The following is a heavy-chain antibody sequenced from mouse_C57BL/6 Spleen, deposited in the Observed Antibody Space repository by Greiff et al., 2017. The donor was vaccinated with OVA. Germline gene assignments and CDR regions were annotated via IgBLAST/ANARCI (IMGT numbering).Heavy chain of an antibody. V-gene: IGHV5-17*01. CDR1: GFTFSDYG. CDR3: ARGAVVAHYYAMDY. CDR2: ISSGSSTI. Sequence: EVTVVESGGGLVKPGGSLKLSCAASGFTFSDYGMHWVRQAPEKGLEWVAYISSGSSTISYADTVKGRFTISRDNAKNTLFLQMTSLRSEDTAMDYCARGAVVAHYYAMDYWGQGTSVTVSS. J-gene: IGHJ4*01. D-gene: IGHD1-1*01.